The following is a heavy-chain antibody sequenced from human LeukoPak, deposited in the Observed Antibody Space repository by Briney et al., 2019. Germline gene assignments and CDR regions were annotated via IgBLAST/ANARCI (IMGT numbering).Heavy chain of an antibody. CDR1: GGSFSGYY. CDR2: INHSGST. J-gene: IGHJ4*02. D-gene: IGHD5-18*01. CDR3: ARGKYTAMIDY. V-gene: IGHV4-34*01. Sequence: KPSETLSLTCAVYGGSFSGYYWSWIRQPPGKGLEWIGEINHSGSTNYNPSLKSRVTISVDTSKNQFSLKLSSVTAADTAVYYCARGKYTAMIDYWGQGTLVTVSS.